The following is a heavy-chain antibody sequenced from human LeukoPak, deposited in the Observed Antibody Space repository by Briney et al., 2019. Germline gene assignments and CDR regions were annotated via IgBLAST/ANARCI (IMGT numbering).Heavy chain of an antibody. CDR1: GFTFSAYA. CDR3: ARGFSPLDYFDY. V-gene: IGHV3-69-1*01. Sequence: PGGSLRLSCEASGFTFSAYAMTWVRQAPGQGLEWVSSIGSDNKPHYSESVKGRFAISRDNAKNSLYLQMNSLRAEDTAVYYCARGFSPLDYFDYWGQGTLVTVSS. D-gene: IGHD3-10*01. J-gene: IGHJ4*02. CDR2: IGSDNKP.